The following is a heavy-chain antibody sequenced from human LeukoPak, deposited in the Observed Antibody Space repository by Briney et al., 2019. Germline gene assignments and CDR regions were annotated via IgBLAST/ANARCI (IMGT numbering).Heavy chain of an antibody. J-gene: IGHJ5*02. CDR3: ARVSLAVAGGEDNWFDP. CDR2: IYPGDSDT. V-gene: IGHV5-51*01. Sequence: GESLKISCKGSGYTFTNYWIGLVRQMPGKGLEFMGSIYPGDSDTRYSPSFQGQVTISADKSISTAYLQWSSLKASDTAMYYCARVSLAVAGGEDNWFDPWGQGTLVTVSS. D-gene: IGHD6-19*01. CDR1: GYTFTNYW.